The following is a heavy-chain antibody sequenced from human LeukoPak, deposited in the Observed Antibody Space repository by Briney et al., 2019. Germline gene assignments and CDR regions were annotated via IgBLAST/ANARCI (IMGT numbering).Heavy chain of an antibody. CDR3: ASRKLGNDY. Sequence: PSETLSLTCTVSGGSMSSYYWSWIRQSPGKGLEWIGYIYYTGTSYNPSLKSRVTISADTSKNQFSLNLSSVTAADTAVYYCASRKLGNDYWGQGTLVTVSS. D-gene: IGHD7-27*01. CDR2: IYYTGT. J-gene: IGHJ4*02. CDR1: GGSMSSYY. V-gene: IGHV4-59*01.